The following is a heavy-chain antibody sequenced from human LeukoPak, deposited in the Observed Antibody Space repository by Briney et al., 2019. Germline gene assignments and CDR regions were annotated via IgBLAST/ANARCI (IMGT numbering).Heavy chain of an antibody. Sequence: ASVKVSCKAGGYNFPAYFVHWVRQAPGQGLEWMGRINPNGGDTNYAQKFQGRVTMTRDTSISTAYMELSSLKSDDTAIYYCARDRYYYGSVDYWGQGTLVTVSS. CDR2: INPNGGDT. D-gene: IGHD3-10*01. CDR1: GYNFPAYF. J-gene: IGHJ4*02. CDR3: ARDRYYYGSVDY. V-gene: IGHV1-2*06.